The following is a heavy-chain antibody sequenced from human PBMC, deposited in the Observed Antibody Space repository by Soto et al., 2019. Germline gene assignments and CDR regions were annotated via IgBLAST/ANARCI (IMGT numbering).Heavy chain of an antibody. D-gene: IGHD5-12*01. CDR2: FSGSGGST. CDR1: GFTFSSHA. V-gene: IGHV3-23*01. J-gene: IGHJ4*02. CDR3: AKDGSGYAHGTFDS. Sequence: HPGGSLRLSCAASGFTFSSHAMSWVRQAPGEGLEWVSGFSGSGGSTYYADSVKGRFTISRDNSKNTLYLQMNSLRAEDTAVYYCAKDGSGYAHGTFDSWGQGTLVTVS.